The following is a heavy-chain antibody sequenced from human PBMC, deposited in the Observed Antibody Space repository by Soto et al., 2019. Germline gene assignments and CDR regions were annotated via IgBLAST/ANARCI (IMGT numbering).Heavy chain of an antibody. J-gene: IGHJ4*02. CDR1: GGSINSHY. D-gene: IGHD1-26*01. CDR2: MYYSGNT. CDR3: ARVGARRFDH. Sequence: QVQLQESGPGLVKPSETLSLTCTVSGGSINSHYWSWIRQPPGKGLEWIGYMYYSGNTYYNPSLQSRVTISVDTSKNQISLRLNSVTAADTAVYYCARVGARRFDHWGQGTLVTVSS. V-gene: IGHV4-59*11.